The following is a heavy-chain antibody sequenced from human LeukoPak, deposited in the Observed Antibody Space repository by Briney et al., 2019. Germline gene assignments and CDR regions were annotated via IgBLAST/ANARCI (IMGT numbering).Heavy chain of an antibody. CDR3: ARGGLGKYSSSWRNNWFDP. CDR2: ISAYNGNT. D-gene: IGHD6-13*01. CDR1: GYTFTSYG. Sequence: ASVKVSCKASGYTFTSYGISWVRQAPGQGLEWMGWISAYNGNTNYAQKLQGRVTMTTDTSTSTAYMELRSLRSDDTAVYYCARGGLGKYSSSWRNNWFDPWGQGTLVTVSS. J-gene: IGHJ5*02. V-gene: IGHV1-18*01.